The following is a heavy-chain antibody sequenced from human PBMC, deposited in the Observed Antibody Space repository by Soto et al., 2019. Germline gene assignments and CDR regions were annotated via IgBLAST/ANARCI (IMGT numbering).Heavy chain of an antibody. Sequence: QITLKASGPTLVKPTQTLTLTCTFSGFSLTTSGVGVGWIRQPPGKALEWLALIFWNDDGRYSPSLNSRLTITKAASKNQVVLTMTNMDPVDTATNYCVHTGYSYDPFGYWGRGTLVNVSS. CDR3: VHTGYSYDPFGY. CDR1: GFSLTTSGVG. J-gene: IGHJ4*02. D-gene: IGHD5-18*01. V-gene: IGHV2-5*01. CDR2: IFWNDDG.